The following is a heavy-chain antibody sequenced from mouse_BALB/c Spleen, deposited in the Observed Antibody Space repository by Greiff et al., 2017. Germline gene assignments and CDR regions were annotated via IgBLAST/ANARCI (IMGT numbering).Heavy chain of an antibody. V-gene: IGHV1-7*01. Sequence: VQLQQSGAELAKPGASVKMSCKASGYTFTSYWMHWVKQRPGQGLEWIGYINPSTGYTEYNQKFKDKATLTADKSSSTAYMQLSSLTSEDSAVYYCAAYYGSSYGDYWGQGTTLTVSS. CDR1: GYTFTSYW. J-gene: IGHJ2*01. CDR2: INPSTGYT. CDR3: AAYYGSSYGDY. D-gene: IGHD1-1*01.